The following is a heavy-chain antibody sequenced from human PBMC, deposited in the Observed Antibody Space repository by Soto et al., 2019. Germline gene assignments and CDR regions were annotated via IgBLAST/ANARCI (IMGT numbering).Heavy chain of an antibody. CDR2: INAGNGKT. CDR3: ARAFRGYCTGADCSYPVAY. CDR1: GYTFTSYA. V-gene: IGHV1-3*01. J-gene: IGHJ4*02. D-gene: IGHD2-8*02. Sequence: ASVKVSCKASGYTFTSYAMHWVRQAPGQRLEWMGWINAGNGKTKYSQKFQGRVTITRDTSASTVYMELSSLRSEDTAVFYCARAFRGYCTGADCSYPVAYWGQGTMVTVSS.